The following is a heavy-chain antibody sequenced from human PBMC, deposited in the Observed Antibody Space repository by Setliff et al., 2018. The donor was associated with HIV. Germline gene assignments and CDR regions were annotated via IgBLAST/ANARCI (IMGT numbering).Heavy chain of an antibody. D-gene: IGHD3-22*01. CDR2: MYYGGRT. J-gene: IGHJ6*02. V-gene: IGHV4-38-2*02. CDR1: GYSISSGYY. CDR3: ARDTDYYDTSAYYTKGYYYAMDV. Sequence: SETLSLTCAVSGYSISSGYYWGWIRQPPGKGLEWIGSMYYGGRTYYNPSLRGRVTISGDTSKNQFSLRLNSLTAADTAVYYCARDTDYYDTSAYYTKGYYYAMDVWGQGTTVTVSS.